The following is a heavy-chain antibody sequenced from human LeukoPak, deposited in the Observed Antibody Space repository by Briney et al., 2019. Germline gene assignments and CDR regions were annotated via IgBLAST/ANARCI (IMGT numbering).Heavy chain of an antibody. CDR3: ARRTVKDSSSWYDY. CDR2: IYTSGST. CDR1: GGSISSYY. J-gene: IGHJ4*02. D-gene: IGHD6-13*01. Sequence: SETLSLTWTVSGGSISSYYWSWIRQPPGKGLEWIGYIYTSGSTNYNPSLKSRVTISVDTSKNQFSLKLSSVTAADTAVYYCARRTVKDSSSWYDYWGQGTLVTVSS. V-gene: IGHV4-4*09.